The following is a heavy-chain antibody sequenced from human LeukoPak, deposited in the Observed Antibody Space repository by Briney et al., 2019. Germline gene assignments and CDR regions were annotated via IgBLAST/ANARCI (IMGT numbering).Heavy chain of an antibody. CDR1: GFTFSSYA. J-gene: IGHJ6*04. CDR2: IYSDGST. CDR3: ARVLYILRYFDY. D-gene: IGHD3-9*01. Sequence: SGGSLRLSCAASGFTFSSYAMSWVRQAPGKGLEWVSVIYSDGSTYYADSVKGRFTISRDNSKNTLYLQMNSLRAEDTAVYYCARVLYILRYFDYWGKGTTVTISS. V-gene: IGHV3-53*01.